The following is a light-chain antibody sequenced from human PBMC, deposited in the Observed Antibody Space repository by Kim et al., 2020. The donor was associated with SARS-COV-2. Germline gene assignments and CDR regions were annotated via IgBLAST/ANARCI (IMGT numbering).Light chain of an antibody. CDR1: QSVLYSSNNKNY. V-gene: IGKV4-1*01. CDR3: QQYYSTPRT. CDR2: WAS. Sequence: APINFKSSQSVLYSSNNKNYLAWSQQKPGQPPKLLIYWASTRESGVPDRFSGSGSGTDFTLTISSLQAEDVAVYYCQQYYSTPRTFGQGTKVDIK. J-gene: IGKJ1*01.